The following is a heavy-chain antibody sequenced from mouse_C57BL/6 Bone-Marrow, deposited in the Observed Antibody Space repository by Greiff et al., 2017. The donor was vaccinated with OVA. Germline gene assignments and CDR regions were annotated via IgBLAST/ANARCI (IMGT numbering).Heavy chain of an antibody. CDR3: ARGYYYGSSHWYFDV. CDR1: GFTFSDYY. CDR2: ISNGGGST. V-gene: IGHV5-12*01. J-gene: IGHJ1*03. D-gene: IGHD1-1*01. Sequence: DVHLVESGGGLVQPGGSLKLSCAASGFTFSDYYMYWVRQTPEKRLEWVAYISNGGGSTYYPDTVKGRFTISRDNAKNTLYLQMSRLKSEDTAMYYCARGYYYGSSHWYFDVWGTGTTVTVSS.